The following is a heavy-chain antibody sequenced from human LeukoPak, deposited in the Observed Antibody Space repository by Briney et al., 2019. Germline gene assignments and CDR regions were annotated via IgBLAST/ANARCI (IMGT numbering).Heavy chain of an antibody. V-gene: IGHV1-18*01. CDR3: AFSRYYLQGSYYYMDV. Sequence: ASVKVSCKASGYTFSNYGISWVRQAPGQGLEWMGWISAYNGNTNYAQKLQGRVTMTTDTSTSTAYMELRSLRSDDTAVYYCAFSRYYLQGSYYYMDVWGKGTTVTVSS. D-gene: IGHD2/OR15-2a*01. CDR2: ISAYNGNT. J-gene: IGHJ6*03. CDR1: GYTFSNYG.